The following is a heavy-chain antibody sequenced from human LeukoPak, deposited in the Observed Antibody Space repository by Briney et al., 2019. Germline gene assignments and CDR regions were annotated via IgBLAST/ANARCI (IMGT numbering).Heavy chain of an antibody. Sequence: SETLSLTCTVSGGSISSYYWSWIQQPPGKGLEWIGYIYYSGSTNYNPSLKSRVTISVDTSKNQFSLKLSSVTAADTAVYYCARRGGYSYGFDYWGQGTLVTVSS. V-gene: IGHV4-59*01. J-gene: IGHJ4*02. CDR2: IYYSGST. CDR1: GGSISSYY. CDR3: ARRGGYSYGFDY. D-gene: IGHD5-18*01.